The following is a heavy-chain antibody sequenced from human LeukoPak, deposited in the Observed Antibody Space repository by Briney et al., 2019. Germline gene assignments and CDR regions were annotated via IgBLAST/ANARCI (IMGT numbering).Heavy chain of an antibody. Sequence: ASVKVSCKASGYTFTSYGISWVRQAPGQGLEWMGWISAYNGNTNYAQKFQGRVTMTRDTSTSTVYMELSSLRSEDTAVYYCARDFDWLSYYYYGMDVWAKGPRSPSP. D-gene: IGHD3-9*01. CDR3: ARDFDWLSYYYYGMDV. CDR2: ISAYNGNT. J-gene: IGHJ6*02. V-gene: IGHV1-18*01. CDR1: GYTFTSYG.